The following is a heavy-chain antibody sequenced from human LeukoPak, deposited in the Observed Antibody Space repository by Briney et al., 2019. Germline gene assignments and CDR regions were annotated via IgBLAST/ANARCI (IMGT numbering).Heavy chain of an antibody. V-gene: IGHV1-18*01. CDR3: AREIAVAGTGYIDY. J-gene: IGHJ4*02. Sequence: GASVKVSCKASGYTFTSYGISWVRQAPGRGLEWMGWISAYNGNTNYAQKLQGRVTMTTDTSTSTAYMELRSLRSDDTAVYYCAREIAVAGTGYIDYWGQGTLVTVSS. CDR1: GYTFTSYG. CDR2: ISAYNGNT. D-gene: IGHD6-19*01.